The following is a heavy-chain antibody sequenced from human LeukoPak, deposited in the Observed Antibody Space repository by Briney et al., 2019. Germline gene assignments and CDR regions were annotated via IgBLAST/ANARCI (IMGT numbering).Heavy chain of an antibody. CDR3: AKAAHWLAFDI. Sequence: SETLSLTCTVSGGSLSKQFWSWLRRPPGRGREWIGTMYNNGITNYNPSLNSRVTISEDTSKNQFSLRLSSVTAADTAVYYCAKAAHWLAFDIWGQGTLVTVSS. CDR1: GGSLSKQF. J-gene: IGHJ4*02. D-gene: IGHD6-19*01. CDR2: MYNNGIT. V-gene: IGHV4-59*11.